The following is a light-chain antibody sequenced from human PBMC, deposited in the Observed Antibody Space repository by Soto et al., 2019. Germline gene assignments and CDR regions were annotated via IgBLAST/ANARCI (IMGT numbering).Light chain of an antibody. CDR3: QQFIAYPHT. V-gene: IGKV1-13*02. CDR2: DAS. J-gene: IGKJ2*01. Sequence: ALQLTQSPSSLSASVGDRVTITCRASQAITNYLAWYQQRPGKPPKVLIYDASALISGVPSRFSGSGSGTDFTLTISSLQPEDFATYYCQQFIAYPHTFGQGTNLEVK. CDR1: QAITNY.